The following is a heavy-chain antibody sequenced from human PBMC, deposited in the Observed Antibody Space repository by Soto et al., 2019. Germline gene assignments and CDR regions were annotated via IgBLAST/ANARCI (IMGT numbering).Heavy chain of an antibody. V-gene: IGHV1-69*01. CDR1: GFTFSSYA. J-gene: IGHJ6*02. D-gene: IGHD5-18*01. CDR2: IIPIFGTA. Sequence: VQLVESGGGLVQPGGSLRLSCAASGFTFSSYAISWVRQAPGQGLEWMGGIIPIFGTANYAQKFQGRVTITADESTSTAYMELSSLRSEDTAVYYCASRYGRGYYYYGMDVWGQGTTVTVSS. CDR3: ASRYGRGYYYYGMDV.